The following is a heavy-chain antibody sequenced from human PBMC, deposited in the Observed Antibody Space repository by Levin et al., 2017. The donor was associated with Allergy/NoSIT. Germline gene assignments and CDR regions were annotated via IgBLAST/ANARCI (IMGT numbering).Heavy chain of an antibody. J-gene: IGHJ6*02. CDR3: ARDDSFTGYQRFDAMDV. Sequence: GGSLRLSCAASGFTFSTYALNWVRQAPGKGLEWVSSINTISSHIYYANSVRGRFTISRDNARNSLYLQMSSLRPEDTAVYYCARDDSFTGYQRFDAMDVWGRGTTVTVCS. CDR2: INTISSHI. V-gene: IGHV3-21*01. D-gene: IGHD3-9*01. CDR1: GFTFSTYA.